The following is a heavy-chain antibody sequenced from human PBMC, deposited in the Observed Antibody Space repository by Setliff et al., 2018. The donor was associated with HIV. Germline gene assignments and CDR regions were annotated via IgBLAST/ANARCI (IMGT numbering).Heavy chain of an antibody. V-gene: IGHV4-59*11. CDR1: GGFISNHY. Sequence: PSETLSLTCTLSGGFISNHYWNWIRQPPGKGLEWIGSTHYSGSSYYRPSLKSRVTISLDTSKNQFSLKLSSMTAADTAVYYCARDVGLCGVDCWPYFYFDLWGRGNLVTVSS. D-gene: IGHD2-21*02. CDR3: ARDVGLCGVDCWPYFYFDL. J-gene: IGHJ2*01. CDR2: THYSGSS.